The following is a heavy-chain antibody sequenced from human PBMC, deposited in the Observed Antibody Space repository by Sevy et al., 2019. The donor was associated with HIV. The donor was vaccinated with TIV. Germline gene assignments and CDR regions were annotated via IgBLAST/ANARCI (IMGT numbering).Heavy chain of an antibody. J-gene: IGHJ6*03. CDR2: IKSKTDGGTT. Sequence: GGSLRLSCTASGFNFFNAWMNWVRQAPGKGLEWVGRIKSKTDGGTTDYAAPVKGRFTISRDDSKNTLYLQINSLKTEDTAVYYCTTDGYTGSWTNRYMDVWGKGTTVTVSS. D-gene: IGHD6-13*01. CDR1: GFNFFNAW. V-gene: IGHV3-15*01. CDR3: TTDGYTGSWTNRYMDV.